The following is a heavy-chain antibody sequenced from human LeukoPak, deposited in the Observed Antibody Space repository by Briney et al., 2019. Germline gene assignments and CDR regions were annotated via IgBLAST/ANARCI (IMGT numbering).Heavy chain of an antibody. CDR3: AAEYCSGGSCYTGHSGHDY. CDR2: VSYDGGHK. CDR1: GFTFSSYA. D-gene: IGHD2-15*01. J-gene: IGHJ4*02. V-gene: IGHV3-30*04. Sequence: GGSLRLSCAASGFTFSSYAMHWVRQAPGEGPEWVAVVSYDGGHKFYADSVKGRFTISRDTSSNTLYLQMNSLRAEDTAVYYCAAEYCSGGSCYTGHSGHDYWGQGTLVTVSS.